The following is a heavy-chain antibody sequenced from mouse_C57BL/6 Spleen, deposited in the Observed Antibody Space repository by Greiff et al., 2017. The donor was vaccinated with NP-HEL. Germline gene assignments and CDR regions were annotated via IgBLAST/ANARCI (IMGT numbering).Heavy chain of an antibody. J-gene: IGHJ2*01. CDR2: ISSGSSTI. V-gene: IGHV5-17*01. Sequence: EVNVVESGGGLVKPGGSLKLSCAASGFTFSDYGMHWVRQAPEKGLEWVAYISSGSSTIYYADTVKGRFTISRDNAKNTLFLQMTSLRSEDTAMYYCARLLYYDYDEDYWGQGTTLTVSS. CDR1: GFTFSDYG. D-gene: IGHD2-4*01. CDR3: ARLLYYDYDEDY.